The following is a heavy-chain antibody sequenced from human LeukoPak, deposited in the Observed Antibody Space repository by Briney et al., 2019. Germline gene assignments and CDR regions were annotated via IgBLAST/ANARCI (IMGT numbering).Heavy chain of an antibody. CDR1: GFTFSSYA. CDR2: ISGSGGST. J-gene: IGHJ4*02. CDR3: AKDRLPDGRWSLDY. Sequence: GGSLRLSCAASGFTFSSYAMSWVSQAPGKGLEWVSAISGSGGSTYYADSVKGRFTISRDNSKNTLYLQMNSLRAEDTALYYCAKDRLPDGRWSLDYWGQGTLVTVSS. D-gene: IGHD6-13*01. V-gene: IGHV3-23*01.